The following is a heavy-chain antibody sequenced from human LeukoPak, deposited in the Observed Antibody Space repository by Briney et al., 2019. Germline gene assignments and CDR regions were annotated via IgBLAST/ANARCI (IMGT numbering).Heavy chain of an antibody. Sequence: GGSLRLSCAASGFTFSSYAMHWVRQAPGKGLEWVAVISYDGSNKYYADSVKGRFTISRDNSKNTLYLQMNSLRAEDTAVYYCAKDRSSSGWNPFDYWGQGTLVTVSS. CDR2: ISYDGSNK. CDR1: GFTFSSYA. J-gene: IGHJ4*02. D-gene: IGHD6-19*01. CDR3: AKDRSSSGWNPFDY. V-gene: IGHV3-30*04.